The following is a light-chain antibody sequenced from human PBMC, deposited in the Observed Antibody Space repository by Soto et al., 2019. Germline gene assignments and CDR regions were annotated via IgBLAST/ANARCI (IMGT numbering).Light chain of an antibody. CDR1: QSVDTM. V-gene: IGKV3-11*01. CDR3: QGRTDWTPFTYT. CDR2: ETS. J-gene: IGKJ2*01. Sequence: EIVLTQSPATLSLSAGERVTLSCRASQSVDTMVAWYQQQVGRTPRLLIYETSNRATGVPARFSGSGSGTDFTLTISRLEPEDFAIYSCQGRTDWTPFTYTFGQGTKLEVK.